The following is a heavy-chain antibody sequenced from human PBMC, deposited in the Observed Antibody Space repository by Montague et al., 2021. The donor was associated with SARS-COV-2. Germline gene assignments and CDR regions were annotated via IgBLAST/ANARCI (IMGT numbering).Heavy chain of an antibody. V-gene: IGHV4-61*01. J-gene: IGHJ4*02. Sequence: SETLSLTCTVSDGSVISTYPHWHWVRQSPGRGLEWIGGHLFHIDTADYTASLRSRVTISVDTSKNQFSLTLTSVTAADTAVYYCTRGIDSYKTGYWGQGIQVTVSS. CDR2: LFHIDTA. D-gene: IGHD6-13*01. CDR1: DGSVISTYPH. CDR3: TRGIDSYKTGY.